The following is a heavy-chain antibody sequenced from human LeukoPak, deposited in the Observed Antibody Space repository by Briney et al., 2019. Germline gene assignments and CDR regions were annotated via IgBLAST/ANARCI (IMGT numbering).Heavy chain of an antibody. V-gene: IGHV3-48*03. CDR2: ISSSGSTI. CDR3: ARWYYYAGMDV. D-gene: IGHD3-10*01. J-gene: IGHJ6*02. CDR1: GFTFSSYE. Sequence: GGSLRLSCAASGFTFSSYEMNWVRQAPGKGLEWVSYISSSGSTIYYAGSVKGRFTTSRDNAKNSLYLQMDSLRAEDTAVYYCARWYYYAGMDVWGQGTTVTVSS.